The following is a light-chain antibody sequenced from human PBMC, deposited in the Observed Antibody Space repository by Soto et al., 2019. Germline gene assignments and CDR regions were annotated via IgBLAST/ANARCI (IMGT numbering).Light chain of an antibody. CDR3: QHPTNLLIT. CDR1: QSVTSY. V-gene: IGKV3-11*01. CDR2: DAS. Sequence: EIVLTQSPATLSLSPGERATLSCRASQSVTSYLAWYQQRPGQAPRLLIYDASRRATGIPARFSGSGCGADFTLACSTRDPADPPFYSCQHPTNLLITSRQGTRLEIK. J-gene: IGKJ5*01.